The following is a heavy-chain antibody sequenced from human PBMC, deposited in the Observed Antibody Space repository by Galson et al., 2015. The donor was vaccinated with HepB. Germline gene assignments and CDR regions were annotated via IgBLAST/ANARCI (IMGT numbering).Heavy chain of an antibody. D-gene: IGHD2-8*02. CDR2: INPSGGTT. V-gene: IGHV1-46*01. Sequence: SVKVSCKASGYALSSHYMHWVRQAPGQGLEWMGIINPSGGTTTYAQKFQGRVTMTRDTSTSTVYMELSSLRSEDTAVYFCTRSAVVNGPNLDYWGQGTLVPGTS. J-gene: IGHJ4*02. CDR3: TRSAVVNGPNLDY. CDR1: GYALSSHY.